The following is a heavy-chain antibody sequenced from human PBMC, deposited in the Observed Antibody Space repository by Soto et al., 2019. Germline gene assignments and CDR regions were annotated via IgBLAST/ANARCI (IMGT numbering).Heavy chain of an antibody. CDR2: IKSKTDGGTT. CDR3: TTARGKRYYYGMDV. J-gene: IGHJ6*02. CDR1: GFTFSNAW. V-gene: IGHV3-15*01. Sequence: LRLSCAASGFTFSNAWMSWVRQAPGKGLEWVGRIKSKTDGGTTDYAAPVKGRFTISRDDSKNTLYLQMNSLKTEDTAVYYCTTARGKRYYYGMDVWGQGTTVTVS.